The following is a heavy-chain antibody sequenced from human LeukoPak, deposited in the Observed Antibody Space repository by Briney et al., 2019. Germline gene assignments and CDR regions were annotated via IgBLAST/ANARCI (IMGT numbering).Heavy chain of an antibody. D-gene: IGHD5-12*01. CDR3: ARDRYSGYDYYFGY. CDR2: IYYSGST. Sequence: TSETLSLTCTVSGGSISSYYWSWIRQPPGKGLEWIGYIYYSGSTNYNPSLKSRVTISVDTSKNQFSLKLSSVTAADTAVYYCARDRYSGYDYYFGYWGQGTLVTVSS. CDR1: GGSISSYY. V-gene: IGHV4-59*01. J-gene: IGHJ4*02.